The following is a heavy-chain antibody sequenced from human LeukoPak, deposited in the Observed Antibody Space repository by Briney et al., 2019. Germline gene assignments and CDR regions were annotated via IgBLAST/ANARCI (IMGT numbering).Heavy chain of an antibody. J-gene: IGHJ4*02. CDR2: IKQDGSEK. Sequence: GGSLRLSCAASGFTFSSYLTSWVRQAPGKGLEWVANIKQDGSEKYYVDSVKGRFTISRDNAKNSLYLQINSLRAEDTAVYYCVTTYYDFWSGYFPSDYWGQGTLVTVSS. CDR3: VTTYYDFWSGYFPSDY. CDR1: GFTFSSYL. D-gene: IGHD3-3*01. V-gene: IGHV3-7*01.